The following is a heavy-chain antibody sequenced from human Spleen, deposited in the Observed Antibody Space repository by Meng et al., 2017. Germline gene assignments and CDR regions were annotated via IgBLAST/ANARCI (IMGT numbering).Heavy chain of an antibody. CDR2: INHSEST. Sequence: QVELQHGGGGLLKPSETLSLACGVSGGSFSDYYWSWIRQPPGKGLEWIGEINHSESTNYNPSLESRATISVDTSQNNLSLKLSSVTAADSAVYYCARGPTTMAHDFDYWGQGTLVTVSS. D-gene: IGHD4-11*01. V-gene: IGHV4-34*01. CDR1: GGSFSDYY. CDR3: ARGPTTMAHDFDY. J-gene: IGHJ4*02.